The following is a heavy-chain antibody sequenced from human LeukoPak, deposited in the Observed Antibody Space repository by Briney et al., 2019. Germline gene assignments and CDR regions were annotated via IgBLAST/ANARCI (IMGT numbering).Heavy chain of an antibody. D-gene: IGHD5-12*01. V-gene: IGHV5-51*01. CDR1: GYSFPSYW. Sequence: GESLKISCKGSGYSFPSYWIGWVRQMPGKGLEWMGIVYPSDSDTRYSPSFQGQVTISADRSISTAYLQWSSLKASDTAKYYCARGGKYRRDGYNYVDYWGQGTLVTVSS. CDR2: VYPSDSDT. J-gene: IGHJ4*02. CDR3: ARGGKYRRDGYNYVDY.